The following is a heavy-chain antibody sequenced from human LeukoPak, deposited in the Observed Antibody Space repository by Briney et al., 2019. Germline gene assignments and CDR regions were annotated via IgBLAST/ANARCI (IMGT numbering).Heavy chain of an antibody. CDR3: AKEFYVATPPFDY. CDR2: ISYDGSNK. D-gene: IGHD5-12*01. CDR1: GFTFSSYG. V-gene: IGHV3-30*18. J-gene: IGHJ4*02. Sequence: RGSLRLSCAASGFTFSSYGMHWVRQAPGKGLEWVAVISYDGSNKYYADSVKGRFTISRDNSKNTLYLQMNSLRAEDTAVYYCAKEFYVATPPFDYWGQGTLVIVSS.